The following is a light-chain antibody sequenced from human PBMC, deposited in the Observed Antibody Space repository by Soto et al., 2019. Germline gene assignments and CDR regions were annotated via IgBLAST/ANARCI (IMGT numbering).Light chain of an antibody. CDR2: GAS. J-gene: IGKJ2*01. CDR3: QQYNNWPQA. Sequence: EIAMTQSPVTLSVSPGARATLSCRASQSVSSKLAWYQQKPGQAPRLLIYGASTRATGIPARFSGSGSGTEFTLSISSLQSEDFAVYYCQQYNNWPQAFGQGTKLEIK. CDR1: QSVSSK. V-gene: IGKV3-15*01.